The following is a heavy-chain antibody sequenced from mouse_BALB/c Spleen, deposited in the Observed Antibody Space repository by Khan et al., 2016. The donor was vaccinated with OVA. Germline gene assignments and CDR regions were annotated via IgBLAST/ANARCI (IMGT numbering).Heavy chain of an antibody. CDR2: IYPGGDFT. J-gene: IGHJ1*01. CDR3: ARWATWFFDV. CDR1: GYTFTNYW. Sequence: VQLQQSGGEVVRPGTSVKISCKASGYTFTNYWLGWVKQRPGHGLEWIGDIYPGGDFTNYNEKFKGKATLTVDTSSSTASMQLSSLTSEDSAVYCCARWATWFFDVWGAGTTVTVSS. D-gene: IGHD3-1*01. V-gene: IGHV1-63*02.